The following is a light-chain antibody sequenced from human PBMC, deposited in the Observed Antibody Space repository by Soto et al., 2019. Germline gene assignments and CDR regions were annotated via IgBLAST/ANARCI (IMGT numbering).Light chain of an antibody. V-gene: IGLV2-23*02. Sequence: QSALTQPASVSESPGQSITISCTGTSSDIGSYNLVSWYQQHPGKAPKLMIYEVSKRPSEVSDCFSGSKSGNTASLTISGLQAEDEADYYCCSYAGGGTFVLFGGGTQLTVL. J-gene: IGLJ2*01. CDR1: SSDIGSYNL. CDR2: EVS. CDR3: CSYAGGGTFVL.